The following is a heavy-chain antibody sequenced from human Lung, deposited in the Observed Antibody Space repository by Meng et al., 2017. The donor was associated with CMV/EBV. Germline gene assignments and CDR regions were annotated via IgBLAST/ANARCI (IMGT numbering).Heavy chain of an antibody. V-gene: IGHV3-13*01. J-gene: IGHJ4*02. CDR1: GFTFSTYD. CDR3: ARARSPTHFDY. CDR2: IGTVGDT. Sequence: GGSLRLXCTASGFTFSTYDFHWVRQPTGKGLEWVSSIGTVGDTYSIGSVKGRFIISREYAKNSVYLQMNGLRDGDTGLYYCARARSPTHFDYWGQGALVTVSS.